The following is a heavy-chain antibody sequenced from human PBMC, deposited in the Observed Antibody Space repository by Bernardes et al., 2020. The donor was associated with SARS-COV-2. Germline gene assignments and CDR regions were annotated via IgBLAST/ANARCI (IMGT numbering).Heavy chain of an antibody. V-gene: IGHV3-21*01. D-gene: IGHD3-3*01. J-gene: IGHJ5*02. CDR2: ISSSSSYI. Sequence: GGSLRLSCAASGFTFSSYSMNWVRQAPGKGLEWVSSISSSSSYIYYADSVKGRFTISRDNAKNSLYLQMNSLRAEDTAVYYCAREAEPYYDFWSASIGANWFDPWGQGTLVTVSS. CDR3: AREAEPYYDFWSASIGANWFDP. CDR1: GFTFSSYS.